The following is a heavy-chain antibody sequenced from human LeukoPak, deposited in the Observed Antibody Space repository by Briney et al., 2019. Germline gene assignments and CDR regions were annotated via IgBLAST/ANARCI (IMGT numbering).Heavy chain of an antibody. CDR1: GFTYSSNW. CDR2: VSGDGSIT. V-gene: IGHV3-74*01. D-gene: IGHD3-16*01. CDR3: ARQDYGNPDY. Sequence: PGGSLRLSCAASGFTYSSNWMHWVRQAPGKGLVWVSRVSGDGSITYYADSVEGRFTMSRDNAKNTLYLQINSLRVEDTAVYYCARQDYGNPDYWGQGTLVTVSS. J-gene: IGHJ4*02.